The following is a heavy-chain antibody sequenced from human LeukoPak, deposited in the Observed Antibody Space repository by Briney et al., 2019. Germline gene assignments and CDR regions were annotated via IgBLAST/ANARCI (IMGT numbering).Heavy chain of an antibody. D-gene: IGHD6-13*01. CDR3: ARDSEIASGGSDF. CDR2: IKPDGSGK. CDR1: GFTFSSYA. Sequence: PGGSLRLSCAASGFTFSSYAMSWVRQAPGKGLEWVANIKPDGSGKYFVDSVKGRFTISRDNSKSSLYLQMNSLRDEDTAIYYCARDSEIASGGSDFWGQGTLVTVSS. J-gene: IGHJ4*02. V-gene: IGHV3-7*01.